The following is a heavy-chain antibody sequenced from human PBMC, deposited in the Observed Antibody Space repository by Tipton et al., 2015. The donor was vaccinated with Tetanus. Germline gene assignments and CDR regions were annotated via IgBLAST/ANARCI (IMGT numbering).Heavy chain of an antibody. Sequence: SLRLSCAGSGFSFRDFGLNWVRQAPGKGLEWVSYISYSSTYIYYADSVKGRFAISRDNAKNSLFLQMNSLRDDDTATYYCVRRGEARANWFDSWGQGTLVTVSS. D-gene: IGHD2-21*01. CDR3: VRRGEARANWFDS. CDR1: GFSFRDFG. CDR2: ISYSSTYI. V-gene: IGHV3-48*02. J-gene: IGHJ5*01.